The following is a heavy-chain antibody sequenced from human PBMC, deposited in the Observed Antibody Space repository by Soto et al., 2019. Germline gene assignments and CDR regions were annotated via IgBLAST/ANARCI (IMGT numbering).Heavy chain of an antibody. J-gene: IGHJ4*02. D-gene: IGHD3-22*01. CDR3: ARDLGYYYDSSGYCDY. Sequence: SLRLSCAASGFTFSSYAMHWVRQAPGKGLEWVAVISYDGSNKYYADSVKGRFTISRDNSKNTLYLQMNSLRAEDTAVYYCARDLGYYYDSSGYCDYWGQGTLVTVSS. CDR1: GFTFSSYA. CDR2: ISYDGSNK. V-gene: IGHV3-30-3*01.